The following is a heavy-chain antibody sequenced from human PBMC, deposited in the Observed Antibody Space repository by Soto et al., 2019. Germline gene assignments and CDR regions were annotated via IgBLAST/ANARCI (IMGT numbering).Heavy chain of an antibody. CDR1: GFTVSSNY. CDR2: IYSGGST. Sequence: EVQLVESGGGLIQPGGSLRLSCAASGFTVSSNYMSWVRQAPGKGLEWVSVIYSGGSTYYADSVKGRFTISRDNSKNTLYLQMNSLRAEDTAVYYCARAFVVAATYYHGMDVWGQGTTVTVSS. CDR3: ARAFVVAATYYHGMDV. V-gene: IGHV3-53*01. D-gene: IGHD2-15*01. J-gene: IGHJ6*02.